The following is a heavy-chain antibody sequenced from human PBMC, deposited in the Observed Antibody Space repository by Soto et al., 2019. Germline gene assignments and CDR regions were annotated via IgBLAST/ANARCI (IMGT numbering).Heavy chain of an antibody. CDR3: ARHCPDIVAAITWGYYFDY. J-gene: IGHJ4*02. CDR1: GGSISDYY. V-gene: IGHV4-59*08. CDR2: FSYGGGT. D-gene: IGHD5-12*01. Sequence: SDTLSLTCTVSGGSISDYYWSWIRQPPGKGLEWIGYFSYGGGTNNSPSLKSRATISVDTSKNQFSLKLSSVTAADTAVYYCARHCPDIVAAITWGYYFDYWGQGTLVTVSS.